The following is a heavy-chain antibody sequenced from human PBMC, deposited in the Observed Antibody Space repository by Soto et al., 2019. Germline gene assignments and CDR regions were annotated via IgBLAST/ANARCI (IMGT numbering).Heavy chain of an antibody. V-gene: IGHV4-39*01. J-gene: IGHJ4*02. D-gene: IGHD6-13*01. CDR3: ARHPRGLVAAAGKVN. CDR2: IYYSGST. Sequence: SETLSLTCTVSGGSISSSSYYWGWIRQPPGKGLEWIGSIYYSGSTYYNPSLKSRVTISVDTSKNQFSLKLSSVTAADTAVYYCARHPRGLVAAAGKVNWGQGTLVTVSS. CDR1: GGSISSSSYY.